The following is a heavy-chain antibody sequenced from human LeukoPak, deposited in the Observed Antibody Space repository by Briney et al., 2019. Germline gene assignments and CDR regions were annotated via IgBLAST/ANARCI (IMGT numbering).Heavy chain of an antibody. Sequence: PGGSLRLSCAASGFTFSRYGMHWVRQAPGKGLEWVATISYDGSNKNYADSVKGRFTISRDNSKNTLYLQMNSLRAEDTAVYYCAKDQLVRSLSRVGYFDYWGQGTLVTVSS. V-gene: IGHV3-33*05. CDR3: AKDQLVRSLSRVGYFDY. J-gene: IGHJ4*02. CDR1: GFTFSRYG. D-gene: IGHD6-13*01. CDR2: ISYDGSNK.